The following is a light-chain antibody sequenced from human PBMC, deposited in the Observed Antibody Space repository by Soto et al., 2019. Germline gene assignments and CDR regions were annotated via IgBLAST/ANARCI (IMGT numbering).Light chain of an antibody. CDR3: STWDASLSGPV. Sequence: QPVLTQPPTASGTPGQRVTISCSGSSSNIGSNYVFWYQQLPGAAPKLLISSNNQRASGVPDRFSGSRSGTSGSLAISGLRSEDEADYYCSTWDASLSGPVFGGGTKLTVL. J-gene: IGLJ3*02. CDR1: SSNIGSNY. CDR2: SNN. V-gene: IGLV1-47*02.